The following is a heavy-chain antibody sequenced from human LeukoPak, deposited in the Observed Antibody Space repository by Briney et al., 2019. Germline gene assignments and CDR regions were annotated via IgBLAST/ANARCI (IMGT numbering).Heavy chain of an antibody. D-gene: IGHD6-19*01. CDR2: IYWDDDK. V-gene: IGHV2-5*02. CDR3: AHSLRIAVAGPPGVFDY. J-gene: IGHJ4*02. CDR1: GFSLSTSGVG. Sequence: SGPTLVNPTQTLTLTCTFSGFSLSTSGVGVGWIRQPPGKALEWLALIYWDDDKRHSPSLKSRLTITKDTSKNQVVLTMTNMDPVDTATYYCAHSLRIAVAGPPGVFDYWGQGTLVTVSS.